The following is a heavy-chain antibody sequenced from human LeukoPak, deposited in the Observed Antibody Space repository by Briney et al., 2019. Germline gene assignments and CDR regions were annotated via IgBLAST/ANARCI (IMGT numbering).Heavy chain of an antibody. D-gene: IGHD6-19*01. CDR3: ARDRSIAVAAPSGAFDI. Sequence: SVKVSCKASGGTFSSYAISWVRQAPGQGLEWMGGIIPIFGTANYAQKFQGRVTITAGESTSTAYMELSSLRSEDTAVYYCARDRSIAVAAPSGAFDIWGQGTMVTVSS. CDR2: IIPIFGTA. CDR1: GGTFSSYA. V-gene: IGHV1-69*13. J-gene: IGHJ3*02.